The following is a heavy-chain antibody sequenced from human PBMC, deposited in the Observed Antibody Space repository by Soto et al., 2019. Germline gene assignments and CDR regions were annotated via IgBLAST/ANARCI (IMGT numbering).Heavy chain of an antibody. CDR3: AKEGYYYDSHHGGYYYYGMDV. J-gene: IGHJ6*02. Sequence: GGSLRPSCAASGFTFSSYGMHWVRQAPGKGLEWVAVISYDGSNKYYADSVKGRFTISRDNSKNTLYLQMNSLRAEDTAVYYCAKEGYYYDSHHGGYYYYGMDVWGQGTTVTVSS. D-gene: IGHD3-22*01. CDR1: GFTFSSYG. V-gene: IGHV3-30*18. CDR2: ISYDGSNK.